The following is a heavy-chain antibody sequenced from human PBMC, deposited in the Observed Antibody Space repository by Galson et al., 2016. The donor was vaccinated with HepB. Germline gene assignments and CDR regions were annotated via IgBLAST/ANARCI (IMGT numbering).Heavy chain of an antibody. D-gene: IGHD6-13*01. CDR2: IIPLFGTA. J-gene: IGHJ4*02. CDR1: GGTFNSYA. CDR3: ARRKFSSSWFDY. V-gene: IGHV1-69*13. Sequence: SVKVSCKASGGTFNSYAISWVRQAPGQGLEWMGGIIPLFGTANYAQKFQGRVTITADESTSTVYMELSSLRFEDTAVYYCARRKFSSSWFDYWGQGTLVTGSS.